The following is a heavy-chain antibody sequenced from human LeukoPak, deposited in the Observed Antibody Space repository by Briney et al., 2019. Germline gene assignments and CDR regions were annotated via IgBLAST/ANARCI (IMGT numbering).Heavy chain of an antibody. V-gene: IGHV1-2*02. CDR2: INPNSGGT. CDR1: GYTFTSYG. CDR3: ARDLDRRVAVTIDY. D-gene: IGHD6-19*01. J-gene: IGHJ4*02. Sequence: ASVKVSCKASGYTFTSYGIGWVRQAPGQGLEWMGWINPNSGGTNYAQKFQGRVTMTRDTSISTAYMELSRLRSDDTAVYYCARDLDRRVAVTIDYWGQGTLVTVSS.